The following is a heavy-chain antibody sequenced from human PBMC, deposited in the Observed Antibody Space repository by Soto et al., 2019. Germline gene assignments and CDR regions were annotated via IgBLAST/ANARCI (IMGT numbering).Heavy chain of an antibody. CDR1: GGSVSSGSYY. CDR3: AREIAAAGLDY. D-gene: IGHD6-13*01. V-gene: IGHV4-61*01. J-gene: IGHJ4*02. Sequence: QVQLQESGPGLVKPSETLSLTCTVSGGSVSSGSYYWSWIRQPPGKGLEWIGYIYYSGSTNYNPSLKSRVTIAVDTSKNQFSRKLSSVTAADTAVYYCAREIAAAGLDYWGQGTLVTVSS. CDR2: IYYSGST.